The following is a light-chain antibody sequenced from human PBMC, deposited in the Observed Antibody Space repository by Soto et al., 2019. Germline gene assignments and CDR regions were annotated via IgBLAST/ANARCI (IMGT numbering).Light chain of an antibody. V-gene: IGKV3-15*01. Sequence: EIVMTQSPATLSVSPGERATLSCRASQSVSSTLAWYQQKPGQAPRLLIYGASTRATGIPARFSGSGSGTEFTLTISSLQSEEFAVYYWQQYNNWPPWAFGQGTKVEIK. CDR3: QQYNNWPPWA. CDR1: QSVSST. J-gene: IGKJ1*01. CDR2: GAS.